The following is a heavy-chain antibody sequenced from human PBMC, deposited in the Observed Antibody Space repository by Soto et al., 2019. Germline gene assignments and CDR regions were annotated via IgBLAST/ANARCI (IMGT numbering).Heavy chain of an antibody. CDR3: ARARGYCSGGSCYHHKIEYFQH. Sequence: GASVEVSCRASGGTFSSYAISWVRQAPGQGLEWMGGIIPIFGTANYAQKFQGRVTITADESTSTAYMELSSLRSEDTAVYYCARARGYCSGGSCYHHKIEYFQHWGQGTLVTVSS. V-gene: IGHV1-69*13. CDR1: GGTFSSYA. J-gene: IGHJ1*01. CDR2: IIPIFGTA. D-gene: IGHD2-15*01.